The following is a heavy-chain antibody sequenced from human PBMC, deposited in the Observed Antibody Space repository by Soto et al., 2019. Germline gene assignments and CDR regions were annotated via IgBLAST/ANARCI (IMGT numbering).Heavy chain of an antibody. CDR2: ISPYNTNT. CDR3: ARIGSIYGFDAFDL. CDR1: GYNFITYG. D-gene: IGHD3-10*01. Sequence: QGQLVQSGVEVKKPGASVKVSCEASGYNFITYGITWVRQAPGQGLEWMGWISPYNTNTDYAQKLQGRVTMTTDTSTNTASLELRNLRPADTAVYYCARIGSIYGFDAFDLWGQGTVVTVSS. J-gene: IGHJ3*01. V-gene: IGHV1-18*01.